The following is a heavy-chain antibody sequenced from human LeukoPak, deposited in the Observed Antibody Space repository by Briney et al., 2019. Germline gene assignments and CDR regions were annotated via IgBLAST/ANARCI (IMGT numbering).Heavy chain of an antibody. J-gene: IGHJ4*02. V-gene: IGHV3-23*01. CDR2: IGDSGGST. Sequence: PGGSLRLSCAASGFTFRSYVMGWVRQAPGKGLEWVSSIGDSGGSTFYADSVKGRFTISRDNSKNTLYLQMNRLRAEDTAVYYCAKDRSMTTAITYFDYWGQGTLVTVSS. D-gene: IGHD4-11*01. CDR1: GFTFRSYV. CDR3: AKDRSMTTAITYFDY.